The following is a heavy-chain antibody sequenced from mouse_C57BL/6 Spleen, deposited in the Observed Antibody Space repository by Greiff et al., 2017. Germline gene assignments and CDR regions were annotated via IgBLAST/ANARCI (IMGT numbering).Heavy chain of an antibody. V-gene: IGHV1-80*01. Sequence: QVQLQQSGAELVKPGASVKISCKASGYAFSSYWLNWVKQRPGKGLEWIGQIYPGDGDTNYNGKFKGKATLTADKSSSTAYMQLSSLTSEDSAVYFCARYSNYVRYFDVWGTGTTVTVSS. J-gene: IGHJ1*03. CDR1: GYAFSSYW. CDR2: IYPGDGDT. CDR3: ARYSNYVRYFDV. D-gene: IGHD2-5*01.